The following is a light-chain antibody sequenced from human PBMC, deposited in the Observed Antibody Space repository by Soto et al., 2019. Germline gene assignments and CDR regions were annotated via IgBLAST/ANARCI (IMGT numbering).Light chain of an antibody. J-gene: IGKJ4*01. CDR2: EAS. CDR1: QDISNY. Sequence: DIQMTQSPSSLSASVGDRVTITCQASQDISNYLNWYRQRAGKAPQLLIYEASNLQTGVSSRFSGTGSGTDFTFTISSLQPEDFATYYCQHYDNFPVTFGGGTKMEIK. CDR3: QHYDNFPVT. V-gene: IGKV1-33*01.